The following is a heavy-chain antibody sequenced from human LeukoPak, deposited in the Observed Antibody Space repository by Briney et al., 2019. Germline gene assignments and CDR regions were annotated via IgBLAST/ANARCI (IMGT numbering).Heavy chain of an antibody. CDR3: TTEGGY. J-gene: IGHJ4*02. Sequence: PGGSLRLSCAASGFTFSSYWMSWVRQAPGKGLEWVANIKQDASEKYYVDSVKGRFTISRDNAKNPPYLQMNSLRVDDTAMYYCTTEGGYWGQGSLVTVSS. CDR2: IKQDASEK. CDR1: GFTFSSYW. V-gene: IGHV3-7*01. D-gene: IGHD1-14*01.